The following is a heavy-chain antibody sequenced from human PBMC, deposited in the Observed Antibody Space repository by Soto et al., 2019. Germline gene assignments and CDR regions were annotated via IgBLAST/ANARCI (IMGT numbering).Heavy chain of an antibody. Sequence: QVQLVQSGAEVKKPGASVKVSCKASGYTFTSYGISWVRQAPGQGLEWMGWISAYNGNTNYAQKLQGRVTMTTDTTTSTAYMELRSLRSDDTAVYYCAREWDYYDSSGYPHTGDYWGQGTLVTVSS. J-gene: IGHJ4*02. D-gene: IGHD3-22*01. CDR1: GYTFTSYG. CDR3: AREWDYYDSSGYPHTGDY. V-gene: IGHV1-18*01. CDR2: ISAYNGNT.